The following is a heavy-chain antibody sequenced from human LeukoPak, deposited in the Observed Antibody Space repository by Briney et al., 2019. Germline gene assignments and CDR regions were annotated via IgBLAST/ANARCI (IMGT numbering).Heavy chain of an antibody. D-gene: IGHD5-18*01. J-gene: IGHJ6*02. V-gene: IGHV3-21*01. CDR2: ISSSSSYI. Sequence: NPGGSLRLSRAASGFTFSSYAMSWVRQAPGKGLEWVSSISSSSSYIYYADSVKGRFTISRDNAKNSLYLQMNSLRAEDTAVYYCARDRADTAFTKYSGYYYGMDVWGQGTTVTVSS. CDR3: ARDRADTAFTKYSGYYYGMDV. CDR1: GFTFSSYA.